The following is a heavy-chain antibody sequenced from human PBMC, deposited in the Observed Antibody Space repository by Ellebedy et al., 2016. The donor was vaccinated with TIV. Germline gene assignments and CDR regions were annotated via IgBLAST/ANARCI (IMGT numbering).Heavy chain of an antibody. CDR3: AKDLYGDRGGALDY. J-gene: IGHJ4*02. Sequence: GESLKISXAASGFGFSGYAMSWVRQAPGKGLEWVSIISGGGGSTYYADSVKGRFTISKDNSKNTLYLQMNSLRAEDTAVYHCAKDLYGDRGGALDYWGQGTLVTVSS. CDR1: GFGFSGYA. V-gene: IGHV3-23*01. CDR2: ISGGGGST. D-gene: IGHD4-17*01.